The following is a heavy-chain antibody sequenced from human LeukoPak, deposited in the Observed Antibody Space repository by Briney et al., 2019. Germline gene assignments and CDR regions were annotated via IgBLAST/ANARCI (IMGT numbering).Heavy chain of an antibody. CDR1: GFTFSSYN. Sequence: PGRSLRLSCAASGFTFSSYNMNWVRQAPGKGLEWVSSISSSTSHIYYADSVTGRFTISRDNAKNSLYLQMNSLRAEGTAVYYCARWPIAAAPPVYYFDYWGQGTLVTVSS. V-gene: IGHV3-21*01. J-gene: IGHJ4*02. CDR2: ISSSTSHI. D-gene: IGHD6-13*01. CDR3: ARWPIAAAPPVYYFDY.